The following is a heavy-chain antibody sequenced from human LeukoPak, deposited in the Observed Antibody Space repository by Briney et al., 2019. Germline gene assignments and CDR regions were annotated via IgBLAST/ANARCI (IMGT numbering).Heavy chain of an antibody. D-gene: IGHD3-22*01. V-gene: IGHV3-23*01. CDR3: ARDGPDSSGYYSLGY. Sequence: PGGSLRLSCAASGFTFSSYTMSWVRQAPGKGLEWVSAISGSGGSTYYADSVKGRFTISRDNSKNTLYLQMNSLRAEDTAVYYCARDGPDSSGYYSLGYWGQGTLVTVSS. J-gene: IGHJ4*02. CDR1: GFTFSSYT. CDR2: ISGSGGST.